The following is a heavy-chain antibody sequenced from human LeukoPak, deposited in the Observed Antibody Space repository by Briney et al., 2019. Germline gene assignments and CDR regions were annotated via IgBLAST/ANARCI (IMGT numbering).Heavy chain of an antibody. J-gene: IGHJ4*02. V-gene: IGHV3-15*01. CDR2: IKSKGDGETT. CDR1: GFNFQYAW. D-gene: IGHD4-23*01. CDR3: TSLVGSPTY. Sequence: GGSLRLSCAGSGFNFQYAWMTWVRQAPGKRLEWVGRIKSKGDGETTDYAALVKSRFSISRDDSKNAVYLQMNSLRTEDTAVYYCTSLVGSPTYWGQGTLVAVSS.